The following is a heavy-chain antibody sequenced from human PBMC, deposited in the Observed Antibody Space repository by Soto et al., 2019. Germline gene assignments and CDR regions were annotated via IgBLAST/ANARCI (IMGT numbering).Heavy chain of an antibody. CDR1: GYTFTSYG. J-gene: IGHJ6*01. D-gene: IGHD2-21*02. CDR2: ISAYNGNT. CDR3: ARDDDYCGGDCYSYYYGIDV. Sequence: ASVKVSCKASGYTFTSYGISWVRQAPGQGLEWMGWISAYNGNTNYAQKLQGRVTMTTDTSTSTAYMELRSLRSDDTAVYYCARDDDYCGGDCYSYYYGIDVWGQGTTVTVSS. V-gene: IGHV1-18*01.